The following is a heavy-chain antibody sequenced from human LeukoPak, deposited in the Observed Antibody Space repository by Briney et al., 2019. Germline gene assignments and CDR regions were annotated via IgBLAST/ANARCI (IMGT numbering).Heavy chain of an antibody. CDR1: GASFSGYY. Sequence: SETLSLTCAVYGASFSGYYWSWIRQPPGKGRNWMGENNHSGSTNYNPSLKSRVTISVDTSKNQFSLKLSSVTAADTAVYYCARGVEVYDILTGYGYWGQGTLVTVSS. V-gene: IGHV4-34*01. D-gene: IGHD3-9*01. J-gene: IGHJ4*02. CDR3: ARGVEVYDILTGYGY. CDR2: NNHSGST.